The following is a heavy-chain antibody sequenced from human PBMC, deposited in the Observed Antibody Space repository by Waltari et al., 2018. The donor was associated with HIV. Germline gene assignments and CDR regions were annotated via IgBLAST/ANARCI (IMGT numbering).Heavy chain of an antibody. CDR3: ARDRRYSGYDFDF. J-gene: IGHJ4*02. V-gene: IGHV1-69*01. CDR2: IIPVFGTP. CDR1: RGTFSSYA. Sequence: QVQLVQSGAEVKKPGSSMKVSCKASRGTFSSYAISWVRQAPGQGLEWMGGIIPVFGTPKYAQKFQGRVTITADESTDTAFLELSNLKFEDTAVYYCARDRRYSGYDFDFWGQGTLVTVSS. D-gene: IGHD5-12*01.